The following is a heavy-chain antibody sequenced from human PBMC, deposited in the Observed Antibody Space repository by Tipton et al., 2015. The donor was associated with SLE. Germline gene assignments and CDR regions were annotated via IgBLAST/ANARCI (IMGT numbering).Heavy chain of an antibody. CDR3: AKDRISYYYDSSGYYRGAVDY. Sequence: SLRLSCAASGFTFDDYAMHWVRQAPGKGLEWVSGISWNSGSIGYADSVKGRFTISRDNAKNSLYLQMNSLRAEDTAVYYCAKDRISYYYDSSGYYRGAVDYWGQGTLVTVSS. CDR1: GFTFDDYA. D-gene: IGHD3-22*01. CDR2: ISWNSGSI. J-gene: IGHJ4*02. V-gene: IGHV3-9*01.